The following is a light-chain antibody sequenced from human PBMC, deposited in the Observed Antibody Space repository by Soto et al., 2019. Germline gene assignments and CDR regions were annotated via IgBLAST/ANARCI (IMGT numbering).Light chain of an antibody. V-gene: IGLV1-40*01. Sequence: QSVLTHPASGSGAAGDRVSISSTGSSSNIGAGYDVHWYQQLPGTAPKLLIYGNSNRPSGVPDRFSGSKSGTSASLAITGLQAEDEADYYCQSYDSSLSGYYVFGTGTKVTVL. CDR2: GNS. CDR3: QSYDSSLSGYYV. CDR1: SSNIGAGYD. J-gene: IGLJ1*01.